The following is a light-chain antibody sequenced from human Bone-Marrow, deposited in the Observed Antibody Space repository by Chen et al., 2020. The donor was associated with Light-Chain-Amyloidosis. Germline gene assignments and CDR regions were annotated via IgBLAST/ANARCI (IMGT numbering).Light chain of an antibody. CDR2: AAS. CDR1: QSVSSGY. V-gene: IGKV3-20*01. CDR3: QQYGNSPVRLT. J-gene: IGKJ4*01. Sequence: EIVLTQSPGTLSLSPGERATLSCRASQSVSSGYLAWYQQKPGQAPRLLIYAASSRATGIPDRFSGSGSATDFTLTISTLEPEDFAVYSCQQYGNSPVRLTFGGGTKVEI.